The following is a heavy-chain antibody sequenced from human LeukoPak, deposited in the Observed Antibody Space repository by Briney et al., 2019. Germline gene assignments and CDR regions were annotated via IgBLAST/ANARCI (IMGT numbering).Heavy chain of an antibody. CDR1: GYTFTSYG. CDR2: ISAYNGNT. J-gene: IGHJ6*02. Sequence: SVKVSCKASGYTFTSYGISWVRQAPGQGLEWMGWISAYNGNTNYAQKLQGRVTMTTDTSTSTAYMELRSLRSDDTAVYYCARREGRLGYYCSGGSCYSRPDGYYGMDVWGQGTTVTVSS. CDR3: ARREGRLGYYCSGGSCYSRPDGYYGMDV. V-gene: IGHV1-18*01. D-gene: IGHD2-15*01.